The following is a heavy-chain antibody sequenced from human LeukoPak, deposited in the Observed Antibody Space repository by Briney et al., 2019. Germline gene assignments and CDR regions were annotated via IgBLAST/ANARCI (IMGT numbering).Heavy chain of an antibody. J-gene: IGHJ4*02. CDR3: AKAGVSSVYEHYWY. D-gene: IGHD5/OR15-5a*01. CDR2: ISTSGRAT. Sequence: GGSLRCTGAASGFAFYTYNRARVRQAPEKGLQWVSTISTSGRATYYADSVEGRFTISRDNSKNTLYLQMNSLRADDTAVYYCAKAGVSSVYEHYWYWGQGTQVTVSP. V-gene: IGHV3-23*01. CDR1: GFAFYTYN.